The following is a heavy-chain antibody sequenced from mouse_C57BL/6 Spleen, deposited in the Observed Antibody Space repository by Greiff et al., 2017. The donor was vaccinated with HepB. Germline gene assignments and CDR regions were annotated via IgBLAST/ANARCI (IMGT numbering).Heavy chain of an antibody. V-gene: IGHV1-72*01. CDR3: ARYEYDDAMDY. J-gene: IGHJ4*01. D-gene: IGHD2-4*01. CDR1: GYTFTSYW. CDR2: IEPNSGGT. Sequence: QVHVKQPGAELVKPGASVKLSCKASGYTFTSYWMHWVKQRPGRGLEWIGRIEPNSGGTKYNEKFKSKATLTVDKPTSTAYMQLSSLTSEDSAVYYCARYEYDDAMDYWGQGTSVTVSS.